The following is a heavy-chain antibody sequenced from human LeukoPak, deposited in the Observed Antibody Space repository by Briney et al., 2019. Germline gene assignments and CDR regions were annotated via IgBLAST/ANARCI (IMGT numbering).Heavy chain of an antibody. D-gene: IGHD5-24*01. CDR1: GFTFPYYE. J-gene: IGHJ4*02. V-gene: IGHV3-48*03. CDR2: ISRSGDTV. CDR3: ARTRSGYNLFDY. Sequence: GGSLRLSCAASGFTFPYYEMNWIRQAPGKGLEWISYISRSGDTVYYADSVKGRSTISRDHAENSLYLQMNSLRAEDTAVYYCARTRSGYNLFDYWGQGTLVTVSS.